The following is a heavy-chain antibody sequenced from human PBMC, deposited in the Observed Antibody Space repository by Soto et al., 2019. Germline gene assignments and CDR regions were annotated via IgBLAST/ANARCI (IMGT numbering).Heavy chain of an antibody. D-gene: IGHD2-15*01. CDR2: VFDSGST. V-gene: IGHV4-59*12. Sequence: QVQLQESGPGLVKPSETLSLTCTVSGGSMSGYHWTWIRQSPGKELEFIGSVFDSGSTKSNPSLRSRVAISIDASKIQFSLTLSSVTAADTAVYYCASCLNSAGSCMRFLRWGQGTLVTVSS. CDR3: ASCLNSAGSCMRFLR. CDR1: GGSMSGYH. J-gene: IGHJ1*01.